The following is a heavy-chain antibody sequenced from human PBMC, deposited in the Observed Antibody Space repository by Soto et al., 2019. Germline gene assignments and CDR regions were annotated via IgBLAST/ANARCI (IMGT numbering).Heavy chain of an antibody. J-gene: IGHJ6*02. Sequence: EVQLVEYGGGLVQPGGSLRLSCVGSGFTFSTYCLHWVRQAPGKGLEYLLAISNDGVHTYYADSVKGRFTISRDNSKDTLYLHLGSLRPVDMAVYYGARGHLPWDYHSYGMDVWGQGATVTVSS. V-gene: IGHV3-64*07. CDR1: GFTFSTYC. CDR2: ISNDGVHT. D-gene: IGHD7-27*01. CDR3: ARGHLPWDYHSYGMDV.